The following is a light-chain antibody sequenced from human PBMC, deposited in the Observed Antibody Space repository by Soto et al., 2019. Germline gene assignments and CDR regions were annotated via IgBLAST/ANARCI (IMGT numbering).Light chain of an antibody. V-gene: IGKV1-5*01. CDR2: DAS. CDR1: QSIGTW. J-gene: IGKJ1*01. Sequence: DIQMTQSPSTLAASVGDRVTITCRASQSIGTWLAWYQQKPGKAPKLLIYDASTLESGVPSRFSGSGSGTEFTLSISSLQPDDFGTYYCQQYNNYWAFGQGTKVDIK. CDR3: QQYNNYWA.